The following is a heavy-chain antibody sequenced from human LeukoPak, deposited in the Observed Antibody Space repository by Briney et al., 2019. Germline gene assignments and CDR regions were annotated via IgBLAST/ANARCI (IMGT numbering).Heavy chain of an antibody. CDR2: INHSGST. D-gene: IGHD5-24*01. J-gene: IGHJ4*02. V-gene: IGHV4-34*01. CDR3: ARGWRWLQLKGLDY. Sequence: SETLSLTCAVYGGSFSGYYWSWIRQPPGKGLEWIGEINHSGSTNYNPSLKSRVTISVDTSKNQFSLRLSSATAADTAVYYCARGWRWLQLKGLDYWGQGTLVTVSS. CDR1: GGSFSGYY.